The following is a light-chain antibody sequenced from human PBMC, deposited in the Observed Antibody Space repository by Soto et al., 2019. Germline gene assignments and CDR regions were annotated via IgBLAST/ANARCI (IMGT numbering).Light chain of an antibody. CDR1: QSTGVY. J-gene: IGKJ2*01. CDR3: QQSDSTPYT. CDR2: AAS. V-gene: IGKV1-39*01. Sequence: DIQMTQSPSSLSASVGDRGIITCRASQSTGVYLNWYQHKPGKAPNLLIYAASSLQSGVPSRFSGSGYGTDFTLTISSLQPEDFATYYCQQSDSTPYTFGQGTKLYVK.